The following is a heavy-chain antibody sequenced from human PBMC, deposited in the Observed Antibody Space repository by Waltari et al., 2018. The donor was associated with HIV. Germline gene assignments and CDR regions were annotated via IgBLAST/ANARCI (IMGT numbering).Heavy chain of an antibody. CDR3: ARPGYSYGSHLDY. CDR1: GFTFSSYG. CDR2: IWYDGSNK. J-gene: IGHJ4*02. D-gene: IGHD5-18*01. V-gene: IGHV3-33*01. Sequence: QVQLVESGGGVVQPGRSLRLSCAASGFTFSSYGMHWVRQAQGNGLEWVAVIWYDGSNKYYPDYVKGRFTSSRDNSKNTLYLRMNSLGAEDTAVYYCARPGYSYGSHLDYWGQGTLVTVSS.